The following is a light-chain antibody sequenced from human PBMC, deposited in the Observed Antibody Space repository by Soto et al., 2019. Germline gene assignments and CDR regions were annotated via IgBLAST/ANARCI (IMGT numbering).Light chain of an antibody. CDR1: QGIGDT. CDR2: DTS. Sequence: EFVMTQCPPTLCLCHGRGVTLSFRANQGIGDTLAWYQHKPGQTPRLLIYDTSTRATGVPARFSGSRSGPEFTLTINSLQSEDFAIYYCQPYNNLPLTFGGGTKVDI. CDR3: QPYNNLPLT. V-gene: IGKV3-15*01. J-gene: IGKJ4*01.